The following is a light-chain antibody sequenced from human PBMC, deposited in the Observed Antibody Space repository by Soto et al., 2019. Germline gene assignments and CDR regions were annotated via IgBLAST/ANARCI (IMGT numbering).Light chain of an antibody. J-gene: IGKJ2*01. Sequence: EIVLTQSPATLSLSPGERATLSCRASQSVSSYLAWYQQKPGQAPRLLIYDASTRATGIPARFSGSGSGTDFTLTIRSLEPEDFAVYYCQQRSNWPMYTFGQGTKLEIK. CDR3: QQRSNWPMYT. CDR2: DAS. V-gene: IGKV3-11*01. CDR1: QSVSSY.